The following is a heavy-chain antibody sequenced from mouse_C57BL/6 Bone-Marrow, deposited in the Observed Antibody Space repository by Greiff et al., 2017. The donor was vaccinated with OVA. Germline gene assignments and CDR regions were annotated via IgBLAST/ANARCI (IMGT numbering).Heavy chain of an antibody. CDR1: GYTFTSYW. V-gene: IGHV1-50*01. Sequence: VQLQQPGAELVKPGASVKLSCKASGYTFTSYWMQWVKQRPGQGLEWIGDIDPSDSYTNYNQKFKGKATLTVDTSSSTAYMQLSSLTSEDSAVYYCRRLGGSISYTVGYWGQGTSVTVSA. J-gene: IGHJ4*01. D-gene: IGHD1-3*01. CDR3: RRLGGSISYTVGY. CDR2: IDPSDSYT.